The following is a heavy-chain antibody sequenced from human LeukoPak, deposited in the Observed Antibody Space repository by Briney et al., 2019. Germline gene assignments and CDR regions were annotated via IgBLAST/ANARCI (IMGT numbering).Heavy chain of an antibody. Sequence: GGSLRLSCAASGFTFSDYGMQWVRQAPGKGLEWVSFIRPDGTNKHYADSVKGRFTISRDNSKNTLYLQMNSLRAEDTAVYYCAKEYCSGGSCYDDPFDYWGQGTLVTVSS. CDR3: AKEYCSGGSCYDDPFDY. D-gene: IGHD2-15*01. CDR2: IRPDGTNK. V-gene: IGHV3-30*02. CDR1: GFTFSDYG. J-gene: IGHJ4*02.